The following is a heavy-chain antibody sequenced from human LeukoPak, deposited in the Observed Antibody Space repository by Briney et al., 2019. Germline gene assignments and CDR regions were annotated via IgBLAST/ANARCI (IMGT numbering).Heavy chain of an antibody. Sequence: GGSLRLSCAASGFTFSSYWMSWVRQAPGKGLEWVANIKQDGSEKYYVDSVKGRFTISRDNAKNSLYLQMNSLRAEDTAVYYCARGMYYDILTGYYQGYYFDYWGQGTLVTVSS. V-gene: IGHV3-7*01. CDR1: GFTFSSYW. CDR2: IKQDGSEK. D-gene: IGHD3-9*01. CDR3: ARGMYYDILTGYYQGYYFDY. J-gene: IGHJ4*02.